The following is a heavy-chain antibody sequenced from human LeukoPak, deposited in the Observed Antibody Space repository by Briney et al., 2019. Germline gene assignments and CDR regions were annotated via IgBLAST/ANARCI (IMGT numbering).Heavy chain of an antibody. D-gene: IGHD4-23*01. CDR2: ISKGGSTI. J-gene: IGHJ4*02. CDR3: ARDRSPVAY. Sequence: GGSLRLSCAASGFTFSTYEMNWVRQVPGKGLEWVSYISKGGSTIHYADSVKGRFTTSRDDAKNSVYLQMNILRAEDTGVYYCARDRSPVAYWGQGTLVTVSS. V-gene: IGHV3-48*03. CDR1: GFTFSTYE.